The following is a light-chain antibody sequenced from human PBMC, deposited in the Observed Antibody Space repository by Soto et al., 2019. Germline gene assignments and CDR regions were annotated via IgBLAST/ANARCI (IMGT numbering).Light chain of an antibody. CDR2: EVT. CDR1: SSDVGSYNY. V-gene: IGLV2-23*02. J-gene: IGLJ3*02. Sequence: QSALTQPASVSGSPGQSIAISCTGTSSDVGSYNYVSWYQQYPGKAPKLIISEVTKRPSGVSDRFSASKSGNTASLTISSLQFEDEADYYCCSYAGSHWVFGGGTKLTVL. CDR3: CSYAGSHWV.